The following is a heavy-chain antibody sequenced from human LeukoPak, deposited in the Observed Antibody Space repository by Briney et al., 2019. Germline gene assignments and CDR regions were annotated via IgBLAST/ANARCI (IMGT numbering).Heavy chain of an antibody. Sequence: ASVKVSCKASGYTFTSYDINWVRQATGQGLEWMGWMNPNSGNTGYAQKFQGRVTITRNTSISTAYMELSSLRSEDTAAYYCARPLLPGGTDAFDIWGQGTMVTVSS. V-gene: IGHV1-8*03. CDR3: ARPLLPGGTDAFDI. J-gene: IGHJ3*02. CDR1: GYTFTSYD. CDR2: MNPNSGNT. D-gene: IGHD1-26*01.